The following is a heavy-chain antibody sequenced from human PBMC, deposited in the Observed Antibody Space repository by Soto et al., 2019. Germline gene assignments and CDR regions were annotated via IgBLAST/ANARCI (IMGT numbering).Heavy chain of an antibody. CDR2: IPSSGGTI. J-gene: IGHJ4*02. CDR3: AGNWNEYLDY. CDR1: GFTFSNYE. D-gene: IGHD1-1*01. V-gene: IGHV3-48*03. Sequence: GGSLRLSCAASGFTFSNYEMNWVRQAPGKGLEWVSYIPSSGGTIYYADSVKGRFTISRDNAKKSLYLQMNSLRAEDTAVYYCAGNWNEYLDYWGQGTLVTVSS.